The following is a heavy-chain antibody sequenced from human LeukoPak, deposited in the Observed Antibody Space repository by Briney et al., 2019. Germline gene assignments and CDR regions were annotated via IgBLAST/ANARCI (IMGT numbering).Heavy chain of an antibody. CDR3: AKEEGLFLVVPAAMGY. Sequence: PGGSLRLSCAASGFTFSSYAMSWVRQAPGKGLEWVSAISGSGGSTYYADSVKGRFTISRDNSKNTLYLQMNSLRAEDTAVYYCAKEEGLFLVVPAAMGYWGRGTLVTVSS. CDR2: ISGSGGST. D-gene: IGHD2-2*01. J-gene: IGHJ4*02. CDR1: GFTFSSYA. V-gene: IGHV3-23*01.